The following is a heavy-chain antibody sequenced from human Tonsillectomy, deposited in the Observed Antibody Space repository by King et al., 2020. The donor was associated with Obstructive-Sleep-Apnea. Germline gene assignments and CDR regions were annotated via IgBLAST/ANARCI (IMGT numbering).Heavy chain of an antibody. V-gene: IGHV3-11*06. J-gene: IGHJ6*02. CDR1: GFNFSDYY. Sequence: VQLVESGRDLVKPGGSLRLSCAASGFNFSDYYINWVRQAPGKGLEWVSYISSSRGYTNYADSVKGRFTISRDNAKNSLYLQMNSLRAEDTAVYYCARVATKGYGMDVWGQGTTVTVSS. D-gene: IGHD2-8*01. CDR3: ARVATKGYGMDV. CDR2: ISSSRGYT.